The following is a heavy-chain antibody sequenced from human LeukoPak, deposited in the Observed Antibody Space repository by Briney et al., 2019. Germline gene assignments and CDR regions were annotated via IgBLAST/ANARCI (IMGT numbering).Heavy chain of an antibody. CDR1: GGSFSGYY. CDR2: INHSGST. D-gene: IGHD2-2*01. Sequence: SETLSLTCAVYGGSFSGYYWSWIRQPPGKGLEWIGEINHSGSTNYNPSLKSRVTISVDTSKNQFSLKLSSVTAADTAVYYCAKGRKPSIGVVTAGFEGEILGYYYYGMDVWGQGTTVTVSS. CDR3: AKGRKPSIGVVTAGFEGEILGYYYYGMDV. V-gene: IGHV4-34*01. J-gene: IGHJ6*02.